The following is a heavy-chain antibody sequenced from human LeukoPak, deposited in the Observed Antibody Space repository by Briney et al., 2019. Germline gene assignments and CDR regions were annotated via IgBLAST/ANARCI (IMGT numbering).Heavy chain of an antibody. J-gene: IGHJ3*02. CDR1: GFIFSSYA. D-gene: IGHD2-21*02. V-gene: IGHV3-30*18. CDR3: AKAYCGGDCYSIDAFDI. CDR2: ISYDGSNK. Sequence: PGGSLRLSCAASGFIFSSYAMHWVRQAPGKGLEWVAVISYDGSNKYYADSVKGRFTISRDNSKNMLYLQMNSLRAEDTAVYYCAKAYCGGDCYSIDAFDIWGQGTMVTVSS.